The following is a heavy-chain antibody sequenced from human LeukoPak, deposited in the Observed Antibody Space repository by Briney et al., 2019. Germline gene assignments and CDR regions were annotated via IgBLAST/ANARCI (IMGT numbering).Heavy chain of an antibody. CDR2: INPNSGGT. Sequence: GASVKVSCKASGYTFTGYYMHWVRQAPGQGLEWMGWINPNSGGTDYAQKFLGRVTMTRDTSISTAYMELSRLRSDDTAVYYCAREAPLGYCSSTSCYPVGWFDPWGQGTLVTVSS. J-gene: IGHJ5*02. CDR3: AREAPLGYCSSTSCYPVGWFDP. V-gene: IGHV1-2*02. CDR1: GYTFTGYY. D-gene: IGHD2-2*01.